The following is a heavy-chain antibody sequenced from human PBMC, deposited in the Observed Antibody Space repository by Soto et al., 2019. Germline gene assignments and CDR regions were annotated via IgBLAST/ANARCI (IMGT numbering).Heavy chain of an antibody. CDR1: GGSISSSSYY. D-gene: IGHD6-13*01. CDR2: IYYSGST. CDR3: ARMGAAAGYYHYGMYV. Sequence: SETLSLTCTVSGGSISSSSYYWGWIRQPPGKGLEWIGSIYYSGSTYYNPSLKSRVTISVDTSKNQFSLKLSSVTAADTAVYYRARMGAAAGYYHYGMYVWGQGTTVPVSS. V-gene: IGHV4-39*01. J-gene: IGHJ6*02.